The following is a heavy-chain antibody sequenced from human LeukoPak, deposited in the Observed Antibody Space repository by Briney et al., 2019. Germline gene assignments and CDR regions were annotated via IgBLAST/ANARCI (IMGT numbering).Heavy chain of an antibody. CDR1: GYKFTDDY. D-gene: IGHD3-16*01. CDR3: APTAEAYTSWWKV. V-gene: IGHV1-2*02. Sequence: ASVKVSCKASGYKFTDDYMHWVRQAPGQGLEFMGWINPDSGFTNYTQKFKGRVTMTRDTSISTAYLEVRSLTSDDTAVYYCAPTAEAYTSWWKVWGQGTLVTVSS. CDR2: INPDSGFT. J-gene: IGHJ4*02.